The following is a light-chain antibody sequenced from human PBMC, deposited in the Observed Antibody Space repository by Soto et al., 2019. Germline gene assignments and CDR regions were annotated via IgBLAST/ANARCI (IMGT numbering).Light chain of an antibody. V-gene: IGKV1-9*01. CDR3: QHFRSFPIT. Sequence: DIQLTQTPSFLSASVGDRLTLTCPASQGVNSYLAWYQQKPGKAPKLLIYAASSLQSGVPSRFSGSGSGTDFTLTISSLQPEDFATYYCQHFRSFPITFGQGTLLEVK. CDR2: AAS. J-gene: IGKJ5*01. CDR1: QGVNSY.